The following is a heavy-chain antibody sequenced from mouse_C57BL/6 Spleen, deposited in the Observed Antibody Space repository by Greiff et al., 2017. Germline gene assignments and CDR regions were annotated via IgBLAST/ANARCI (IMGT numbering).Heavy chain of an antibody. D-gene: IGHD6-1*01. Sequence: EVQLVESGPGLVKPSQSLSLTCTVTGYSITSGYDWHWIRHFPGNKLEWMGYISYSGSTNYNPSFKSRISITHDTSKNHFFLKLNSVTTEDTATYYCARSPVSPAWFAYWGQGTLVTVSA. CDR3: ARSPVSPAWFAY. V-gene: IGHV3-1*01. J-gene: IGHJ3*01. CDR2: ISYSGST. CDR1: GYSITSGYD.